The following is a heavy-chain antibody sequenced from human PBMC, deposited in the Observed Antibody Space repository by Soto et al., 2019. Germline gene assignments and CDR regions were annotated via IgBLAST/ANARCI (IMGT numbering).Heavy chain of an antibody. J-gene: IGHJ5*02. Sequence: QVQLQESGPGLVKPSETLSLTCTVSGGSISSYYWSWIRQPPGKRLEWIGYIYYSGSTNYNPSLKSRVTISVDTSKNQCSLELSSVTAADTAVYYCARAVGSGWFGTYCFDLWGQGTLVTVSS. V-gene: IGHV4-59*01. D-gene: IGHD6-19*01. CDR3: ARAVGSGWFGTYCFDL. CDR1: GGSISSYY. CDR2: IYYSGST.